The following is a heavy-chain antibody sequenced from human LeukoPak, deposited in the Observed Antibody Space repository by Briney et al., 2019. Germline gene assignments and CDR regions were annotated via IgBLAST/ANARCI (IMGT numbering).Heavy chain of an antibody. V-gene: IGHV4-34*01. J-gene: IGHJ3*02. CDR2: INHSGST. CDR1: GGSFSGYY. D-gene: IGHD3-22*01. CDR3: ARELASSAPGAFDI. Sequence: SETLSLTCAVYGGSFSGYYWSWIRQPPGKGLEWIGEINHSGSTNYNPSLKSRVTISVDTSKNQFSLKLSSVTAADTAVYYCARELASSAPGAFDIWGQGTMVTVSS.